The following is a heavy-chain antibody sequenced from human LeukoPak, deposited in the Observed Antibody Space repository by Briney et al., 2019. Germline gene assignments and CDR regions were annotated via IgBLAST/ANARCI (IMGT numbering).Heavy chain of an antibody. J-gene: IGHJ2*01. CDR1: GGSISPYY. D-gene: IGHD1-26*01. CDR2: IYYSGST. CDR3: ARGQWELVPPHWYFDL. Sequence: PSETLSLTCTVSGGSISPYYWSWIRQPPGKGLEWIGYIYYSGSTNYNPSLKSRVTISLDTSKNQFSLKLSSVTAADTAVYYCARGQWELVPPHWYFDLWGRGTLVTVSS. V-gene: IGHV4-59*01.